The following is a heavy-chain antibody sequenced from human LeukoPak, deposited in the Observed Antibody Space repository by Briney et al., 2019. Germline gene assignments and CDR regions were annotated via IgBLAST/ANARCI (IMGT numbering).Heavy chain of an antibody. CDR3: ARGSVQLWLRDTYYYMDV. D-gene: IGHD5-18*01. V-gene: IGHV3-20*04. J-gene: IGHJ6*03. CDR2: INWNGRIT. Sequence: GESLRLSCAASGFTFDDYAMNWVRQVPGRGLEWVSGINWNGRITEYADSVKDRFTISRQNTKNSLYLYMNNLGGEDTALYFCARGSVQLWLRDTYYYMDVRGKGTTVTVSS. CDR1: GFTFDDYA.